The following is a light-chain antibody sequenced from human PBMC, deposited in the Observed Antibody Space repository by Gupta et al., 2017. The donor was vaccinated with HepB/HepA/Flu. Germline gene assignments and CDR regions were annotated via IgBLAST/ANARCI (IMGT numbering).Light chain of an antibody. CDR2: WAS. CDR1: QSILYSSNNKNY. CDR3: QQYNTTPYT. V-gene: IGKV4-1*01. J-gene: IGKJ2*01. Sequence: DIVMTQSLDSLAVSLGERATIHCKSSQSILYSSNNKNYLVWYQQKPGQPPKLLIYWASTRESGVPDRFSGSGSGANFSLTISSLQAEDVAVYYCQQYNTTPYTFGQGTKLEIK.